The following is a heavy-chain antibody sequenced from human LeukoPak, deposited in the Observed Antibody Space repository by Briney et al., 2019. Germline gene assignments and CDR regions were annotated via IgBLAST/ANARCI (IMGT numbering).Heavy chain of an antibody. J-gene: IGHJ4*02. CDR2: IKVDGSEK. D-gene: IGHD3-3*01. CDR1: GFTFSNYW. CDR3: ARDPPSRYYDFWSGYYPVGQGFDY. Sequence: PGGSLRLSCAASGFTFSNYWMSWVRQAPGKGLEWVANIKVDGSEKYYLDSVKGRFTISRDNAKNSVYLQMNSLRTEDTAVYYCARDPPSRYYDFWSGYYPVGQGFDYWGQGTLVTVSS. V-gene: IGHV3-7*03.